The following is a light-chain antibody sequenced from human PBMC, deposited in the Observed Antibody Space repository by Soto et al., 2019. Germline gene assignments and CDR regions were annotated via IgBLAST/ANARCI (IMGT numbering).Light chain of an antibody. CDR1: SSDVGGYNY. V-gene: IGLV2-14*03. Sequence: QSALTQPASVSGSPGQSITISCTGTSSDVGGYNYVSWYQHHPVKVPKLMIYDVTNRPSGVSDRFSGSKSGNTASLTSSGLQAEDEADYYCSSYTSSSTPDVFVTGTKVTVL. CDR2: DVT. J-gene: IGLJ1*01. CDR3: SSYTSSSTPDV.